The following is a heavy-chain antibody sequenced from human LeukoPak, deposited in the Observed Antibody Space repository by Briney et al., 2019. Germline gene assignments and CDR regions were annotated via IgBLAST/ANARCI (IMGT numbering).Heavy chain of an antibody. Sequence: ASVKVSCKASGYTFTNDDISWVRQATGQGLEWIGKMNPISGNTGYAQKFQGRVTMTRSTSVSTVHMELNSLTSEDTAVYFCARSAPGTGYTAWAQGTLGTVSS. J-gene: IGHJ4*02. D-gene: IGHD3-9*01. CDR2: MNPISGNT. CDR3: ARSAPGTGYTA. CDR1: GYTFTNDD. V-gene: IGHV1-8*01.